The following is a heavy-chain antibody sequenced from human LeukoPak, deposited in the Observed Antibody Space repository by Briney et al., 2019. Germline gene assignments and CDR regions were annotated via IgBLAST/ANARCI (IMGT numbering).Heavy chain of an antibody. J-gene: IGHJ4*02. CDR3: AREGSRAIFGVVTRGYFDY. D-gene: IGHD3-3*01. CDR1: GFTFSSYW. CDR2: IQQDGTEK. Sequence: GGSLRLSCAASGFTFSSYWMSWVRQAPGKGLEWVANIQQDGTEKYYVDSVKGRFTISRDSAKNSLYLQMNSLRGEDTAVYYCAREGSRAIFGVVTRGYFDYWGQGTLVTVSS. V-gene: IGHV3-7*01.